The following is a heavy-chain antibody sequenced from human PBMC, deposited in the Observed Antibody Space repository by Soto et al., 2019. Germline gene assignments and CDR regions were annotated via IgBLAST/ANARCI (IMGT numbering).Heavy chain of an antibody. V-gene: IGHV1-69*06. CDR3: ASTYGDYTSWFDP. CDR1: GGTFSSYA. D-gene: IGHD4-17*01. Sequence: VASVKVSCKASGGTFSSYAISWVRQAPGQGLEWMGGIIPIFGTANYAQKFQGRVTITADKSTSTAYMELSSLRSEDTAVYYCASTYGDYTSWFDPWGQGTQVTVSS. CDR2: IIPIFGTA. J-gene: IGHJ5*02.